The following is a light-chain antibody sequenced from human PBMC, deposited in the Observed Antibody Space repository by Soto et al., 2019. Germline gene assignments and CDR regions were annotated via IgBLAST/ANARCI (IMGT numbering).Light chain of an antibody. CDR1: SSDVGGHNS. J-gene: IGLJ1*01. V-gene: IGLV2-14*01. CDR3: SSFTRSVTYV. CDR2: DVS. Sequence: QSALTQPASVSGSPGQSITISCTGTSSDVGGHNSVSWYRQDPGKAPKLMIYDVSNRPSGVSDRFSGSKSGNTASLTISGLQIEDEADYYCSSFTRSVTYVFGTGTKVTVL.